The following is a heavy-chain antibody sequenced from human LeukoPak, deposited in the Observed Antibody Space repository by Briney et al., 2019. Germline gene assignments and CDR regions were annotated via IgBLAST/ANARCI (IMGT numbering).Heavy chain of an antibody. D-gene: IGHD1-26*01. V-gene: IGHV1-2*02. CDR1: GYTFTGYY. CDR3: ARDWEGAHFDY. J-gene: IGHJ4*02. Sequence: ASVKVSCKASGYTFTGYYMHWVRQAPGQGLEWMGWINPNSGGTNYAQKFQGRVTMTRDTSISTAYMELSRLRSDDTAIYFCARDWEGAHFDYWGQGTLVTVSS. CDR2: INPNSGGT.